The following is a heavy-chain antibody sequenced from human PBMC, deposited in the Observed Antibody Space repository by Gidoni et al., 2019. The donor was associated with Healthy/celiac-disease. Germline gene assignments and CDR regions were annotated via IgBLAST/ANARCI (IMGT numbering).Heavy chain of an antibody. CDR1: GFTFDDYA. CDR2: ISWNSGSI. CDR3: AKGRYYYGSGSYYPNYGMDV. Sequence: EVQLVESGGGLVQPGRSLRLSCAASGFTFDDYAMHWVRQAPGKGLEWVSGISWNSGSIGDADAVKGRFTISRDNAKNSLYLQMNSLRAEDTALYYCAKGRYYYGSGSYYPNYGMDVWGQGTTVTVSS. J-gene: IGHJ6*02. V-gene: IGHV3-9*01. D-gene: IGHD3-10*01.